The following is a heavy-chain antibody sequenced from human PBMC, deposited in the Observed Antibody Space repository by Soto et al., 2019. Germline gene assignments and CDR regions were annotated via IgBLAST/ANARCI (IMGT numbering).Heavy chain of an antibody. V-gene: IGHV3-23*01. J-gene: IGHJ4*02. D-gene: IGHD6-13*01. Sequence: GGSLRLSCAASGLMFSKSGMTWFRQAPGKGLESVAHLGCSGRNTYYTDSVKGRFTISRDNSKNTLFLQMNSLRDEDTAIYYCAKDGLSDSPSAIDYWGRGTRVTVSS. CDR3: AKDGLSDSPSAIDY. CDR2: LGCSGRNT. CDR1: GLMFSKSG.